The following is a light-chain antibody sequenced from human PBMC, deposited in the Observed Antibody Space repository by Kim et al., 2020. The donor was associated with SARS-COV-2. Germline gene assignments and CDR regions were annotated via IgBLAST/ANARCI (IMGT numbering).Light chain of an antibody. J-gene: IGKJ1*01. CDR3: QQYNNWPQT. Sequence: VSPGDRATLTCRASQSVSSNLAWYQQNPGQAPRLLIYGASTRATGIPAGFSGSGSETEFTLTINNLQSEDFAVYYCQQYNNWPQTFGQGTKVDIK. CDR2: GAS. V-gene: IGKV3-15*01. CDR1: QSVSSN.